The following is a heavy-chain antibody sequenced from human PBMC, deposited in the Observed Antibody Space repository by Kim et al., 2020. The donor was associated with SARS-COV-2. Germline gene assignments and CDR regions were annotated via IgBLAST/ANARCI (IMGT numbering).Heavy chain of an antibody. CDR2: IYYSGST. CDR1: GGSISSSSYY. D-gene: IGHD3-22*01. V-gene: IGHV4-39*01. CDR3: ARHNYDSSTNRGWFDP. Sequence: SETLSLTCTVSGGSISSSSYYWGWIRQPPGKGLEWIGSIYYSGSTYYNPSLKSRVTISVDTSKNQFSLKLSSVTAADTAVYYCARHNYDSSTNRGWFDPWGQGTLVTVSS. J-gene: IGHJ5*02.